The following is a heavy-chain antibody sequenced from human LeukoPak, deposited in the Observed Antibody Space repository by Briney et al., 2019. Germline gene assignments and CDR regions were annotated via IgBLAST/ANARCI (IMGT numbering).Heavy chain of an antibody. CDR1: GFNLDDYA. Sequence: GGSLRLSCAASGFNLDDYAMHWVRQAPGKGLEWVSGITWNSGSIGYADSVKGRFTISRDNAKNSLFLQMNSLRADDTALYYCAKDKRQMAGSGWFFDYWGQGTLVTVSS. J-gene: IGHJ4*02. CDR2: ITWNSGSI. D-gene: IGHD6-19*01. CDR3: AKDKRQMAGSGWFFDY. V-gene: IGHV3-9*01.